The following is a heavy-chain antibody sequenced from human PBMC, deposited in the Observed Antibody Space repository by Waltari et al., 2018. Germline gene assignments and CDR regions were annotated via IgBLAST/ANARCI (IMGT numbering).Heavy chain of an antibody. D-gene: IGHD3-3*01. CDR1: GYTFINYE. CDR3: ARGRDVFANFDYNWFDP. J-gene: IGHJ5*02. Sequence: QVQLVQSGAEVLRPGASVKVSCQASGYTFINYEINWVRQAVGQGLEWMGWGNPNSGATAYAQKFQGRITMTWDTSISTAYMELSNLRSNDTAVLYCARGRDVFANFDYNWFDPWGQGTLVTVSS. CDR2: GNPNSGAT. V-gene: IGHV1-8*02.